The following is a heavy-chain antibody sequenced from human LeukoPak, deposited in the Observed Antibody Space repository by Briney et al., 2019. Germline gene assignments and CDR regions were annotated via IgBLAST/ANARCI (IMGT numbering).Heavy chain of an antibody. CDR1: GFPFSKAW. CDR2: FKSKTDGGAT. CDR3: TSDRGIAARPLFDL. Sequence: GGSLRLSCAGSGFPFSKAWMSWVRQAPGEGLEWLGRFKSKTDGGATDYAAPVKGRFSLSRDDSINTLYLQMNSLKIEDTAVYYCTSDRGIAARPLFDLWGQGTLVTVSS. V-gene: IGHV3-15*01. D-gene: IGHD6-6*01. J-gene: IGHJ4*02.